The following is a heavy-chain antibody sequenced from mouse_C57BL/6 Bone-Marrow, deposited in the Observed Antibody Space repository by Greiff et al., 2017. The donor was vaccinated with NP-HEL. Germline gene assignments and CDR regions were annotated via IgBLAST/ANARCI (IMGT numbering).Heavy chain of an antibody. Sequence: EVQLVESGGGLVKPGGSLKLSCAASGFTFSSYAMSWVRQTPERRLEWVATISDGGSYTYYPDNVKGRFTISRDNAKNNLYLQMSHLKSEDTAMYYCARDLDDDGAYWGQGTLVTVSA. J-gene: IGHJ3*01. CDR3: ARDLDDDGAY. D-gene: IGHD2-3*01. CDR1: GFTFSSYA. V-gene: IGHV5-4*01. CDR2: ISDGGSYT.